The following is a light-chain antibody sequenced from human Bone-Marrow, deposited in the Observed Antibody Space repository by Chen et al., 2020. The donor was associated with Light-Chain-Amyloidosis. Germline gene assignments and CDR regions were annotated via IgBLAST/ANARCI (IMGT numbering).Light chain of an antibody. CDR1: NIGYKG. Sequence: SYVLTQPPSVSVAPGETARITCGGDNIGYKGVHWYQLKPGQAPVLVVYDDIDRPSGIPERFSGSNSGDPATLTISRVEVGDEADYYCQIWDRTSTHYVFGFGTKVTVL. J-gene: IGLJ1*01. V-gene: IGLV3-21*02. CDR2: DDI. CDR3: QIWDRTSTHYV.